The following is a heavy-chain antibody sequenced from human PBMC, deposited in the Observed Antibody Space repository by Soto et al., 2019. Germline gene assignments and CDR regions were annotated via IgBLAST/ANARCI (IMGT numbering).Heavy chain of an antibody. V-gene: IGHV4-4*02. CDR3: TRTAFSDQRFDN. CDR1: GGSISSSCW. CDR2: IYHSGST. D-gene: IGHD2-2*01. Sequence: QVQLQESGPGLVKPSGTLSLTCAVSGGSISSSCWWSWVRQSPGKGLEWIGEIYHSGSTNYNPSLKSRVTISVDKSKNQLSLKLNSVTAADAALYYCTRTAFSDQRFDNWGQGTLVTVSS. J-gene: IGHJ4*02.